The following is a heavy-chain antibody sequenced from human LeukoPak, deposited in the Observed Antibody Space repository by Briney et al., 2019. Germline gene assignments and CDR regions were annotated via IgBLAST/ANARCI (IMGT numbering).Heavy chain of an antibody. CDR3: ARVGDSSGPTPFDY. V-gene: IGHV7-4-1*02. J-gene: IGHJ4*02. CDR1: GYTFTSYA. Sequence: ASVKVSCRASGYTFTSYAMNWVRQAPGQGLEWMGWINTNTGNPTYAQGFTGRFVFSLDTSVSTAYLQISSLKAEDTAVYYCARVGDSSGPTPFDYWGQGTLVTVSS. D-gene: IGHD6-19*01. CDR2: INTNTGNP.